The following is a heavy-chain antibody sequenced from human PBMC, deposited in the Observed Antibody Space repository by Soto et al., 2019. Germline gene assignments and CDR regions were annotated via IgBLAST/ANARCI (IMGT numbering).Heavy chain of an antibody. V-gene: IGHV4-61*01. CDR3: ARDGDGRMTTNPYYYNGMDV. CDR1: SFSISSGYY. J-gene: IGHJ6*02. Sequence: PSETLSLTCAVSSFSISSGYYWSWIRQPPGKGLEWIGYVFYTGRANYNASLKSRVSISLDTSNYQFSLKLSSVTAADTAVYYCARDGDGRMTTNPYYYNGMDVWGPGTTVTVSS. D-gene: IGHD4-4*01. CDR2: VFYTGRA.